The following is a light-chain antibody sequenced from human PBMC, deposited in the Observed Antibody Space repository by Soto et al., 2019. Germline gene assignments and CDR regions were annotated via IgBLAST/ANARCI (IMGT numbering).Light chain of an antibody. CDR3: QHYNSYSEA. V-gene: IGKV1-9*01. CDR1: QGISSS. J-gene: IGKJ1*01. CDR2: AAS. Sequence: IQLTQTPSFLSASVGDRVTITCRASQGISSSLAWYQQKPGEAPRLLIYAASTLQSGVPSRFSGSGYGTEFTLTISSLQPDDFASYYCQHYNSYSEAFGQLTKVDVK.